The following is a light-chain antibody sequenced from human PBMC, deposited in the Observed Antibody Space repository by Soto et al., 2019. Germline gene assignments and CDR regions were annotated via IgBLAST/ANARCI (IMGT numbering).Light chain of an antibody. J-gene: IGKJ5*01. V-gene: IGKV1-27*01. CDR3: QQRSNWPPIT. CDR2: SAS. Sequence: DTQMTQSPTSLSASVGDSVTITCRASQGINNYLAWYQQKPGKVPVLLIYSASTLKAGIPSRFSGSGAGTDFTLTISSLEPEDFAVYYCQQRSNWPPITFGQGTRLEIK. CDR1: QGINNY.